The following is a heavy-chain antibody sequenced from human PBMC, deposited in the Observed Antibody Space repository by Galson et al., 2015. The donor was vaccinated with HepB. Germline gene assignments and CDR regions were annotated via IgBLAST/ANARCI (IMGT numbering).Heavy chain of an antibody. CDR3: ARGSIYDSSGFILGFDY. V-gene: IGHV1-69*13. CDR1: GGTFSSYA. J-gene: IGHJ4*02. Sequence: SVKVSCKASGGTFSSYAISWVRQAPGQGLEWMGVIIPIFGTANYAQKFQGRVTITADESTSTAYMELSSLRSEGTAVYYCARGSIYDSSGFILGFDYWGQGTLVTVSS. CDR2: IIPIFGTA. D-gene: IGHD3-22*01.